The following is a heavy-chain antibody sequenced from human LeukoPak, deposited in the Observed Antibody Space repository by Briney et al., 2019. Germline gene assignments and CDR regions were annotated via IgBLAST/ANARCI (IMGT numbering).Heavy chain of an antibody. CDR2: ISSSSSYI. CDR1: GFTFSSYS. CDR3: ARGIAAAGTPYYYYYYMDV. V-gene: IGHV3-21*01. Sequence: GGSLRLSCAASGFTFSSYSMNWVRQAPGKGLEWVSSISSSSSYIYYADSVKGRFTISRDNAKNSLYLQMNSLRAEDTAVYYCARGIAAAGTPYYYYYYMDVWGKGTTVTISS. D-gene: IGHD6-13*01. J-gene: IGHJ6*03.